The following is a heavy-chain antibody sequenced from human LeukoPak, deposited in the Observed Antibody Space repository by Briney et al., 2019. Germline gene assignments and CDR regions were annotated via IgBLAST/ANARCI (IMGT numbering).Heavy chain of an antibody. CDR1: GFTFSDYY. D-gene: IGHD3-3*01. V-gene: IGHV3-11*04. CDR3: ARKSITIFGVVAHVFDP. Sequence: GGSLRLSCAASGFTFSDYYMSWIRQAPGKGLEWVSYISSSGSTIYYAASVKGRFTISRDNTKNSLYLQMNSLRAEDTAVYYCARKSITIFGVVAHVFDPWGQGTLVTVSS. J-gene: IGHJ5*02. CDR2: ISSSGSTI.